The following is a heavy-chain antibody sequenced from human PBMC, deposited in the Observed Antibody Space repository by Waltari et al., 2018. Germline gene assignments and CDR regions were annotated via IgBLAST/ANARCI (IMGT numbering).Heavy chain of an antibody. CDR2: IYYSGST. CDR1: GGTISSYY. V-gene: IGHV4-59*01. Sequence: QVQLQQSGPGLAKPSETLSLTCTVSGGTISSYYCSWIRQPRGKGLEWTGYIYYSGSTNYNPSLKSRVTISVDTSKNQFSLKLSSVTAADTAVYYCARAYYDFWSGYSGWFDPWGQGTLVTVSS. J-gene: IGHJ5*02. CDR3: ARAYYDFWSGYSGWFDP. D-gene: IGHD3-3*01.